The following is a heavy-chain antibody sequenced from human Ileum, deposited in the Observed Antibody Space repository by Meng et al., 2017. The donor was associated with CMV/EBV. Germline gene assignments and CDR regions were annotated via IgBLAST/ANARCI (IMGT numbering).Heavy chain of an antibody. CDR2: IIPIFGTA. V-gene: IGHV1-69*05. D-gene: IGHD3-22*01. J-gene: IGHJ5*02. CDR3: AIAHSIRGYYYDSSGS. CDR1: EGTFSSYA. Sequence: SEGTFSSYAISWVRQAPGQGLEWMGGIIPIFGTANYAQKFQGRVTITTDESTSTAYMELSSLRSEDTAVYYCAIAHSIRGYYYDSSGSWGQGTLVTVSS.